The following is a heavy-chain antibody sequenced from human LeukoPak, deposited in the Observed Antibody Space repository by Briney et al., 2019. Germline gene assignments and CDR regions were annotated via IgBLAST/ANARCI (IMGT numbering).Heavy chain of an antibody. CDR3: VHGAPFDS. D-gene: IGHD3-10*01. CDR1: GITFGTDA. Sequence: GGSLRLSCSASGITFGTDAMHWVRQVPRRGLQWVSRINADGRATAYADSVKGRYVISRDNAKNMLYLHLNSLRPEDTAVYYGVHGAPFDSWGQGTLVTVSS. J-gene: IGHJ4*02. V-gene: IGHV3-74*01. CDR2: INADGRAT.